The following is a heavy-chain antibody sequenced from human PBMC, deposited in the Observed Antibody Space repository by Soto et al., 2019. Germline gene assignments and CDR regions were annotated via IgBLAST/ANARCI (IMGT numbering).Heavy chain of an antibody. V-gene: IGHV4-59*01. Sequence: SETLSLTCTVSGGSISSYYWNWIRQPPGKGPEWIGYIYYSGSTNYNPSLKSRVTISVDTSKNQFSLKLSSVTAADTAVYYCAGEGTYTNYYYYGMDVWGQGTTVTVSS. J-gene: IGHJ6*02. CDR3: AGEGTYTNYYYYGMDV. CDR2: IYYSGST. D-gene: IGHD2-2*02. CDR1: GGSISSYY.